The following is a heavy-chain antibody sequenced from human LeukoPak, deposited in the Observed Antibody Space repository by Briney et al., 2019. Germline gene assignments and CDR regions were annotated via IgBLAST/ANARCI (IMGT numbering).Heavy chain of an antibody. CDR3: AKDSSSYDWGYMDV. J-gene: IGHJ6*03. V-gene: IGHV3-23*01. D-gene: IGHD3-22*01. Sequence: GGSLRLSCAASGFTFSTYAMSWVRQAPGKGLEWVSLIGGSDGRTRYADSVEGRFTISRDNSKNTLYLEMNSLRAEDTAVYYCAKDSSSYDWGYMDVWGKGTTVTISS. CDR1: GFTFSTYA. CDR2: IGGSDGRT.